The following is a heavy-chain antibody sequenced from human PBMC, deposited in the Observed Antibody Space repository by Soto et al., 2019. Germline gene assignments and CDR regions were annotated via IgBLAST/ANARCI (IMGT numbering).Heavy chain of an antibody. D-gene: IGHD3-16*01. CDR1: GGTFSSYA. J-gene: IGHJ4*02. Sequence: QVQLVQSGAEVKKPGSSVKVSCKASGGTFSSYAISWVRQAPGQGLEWMGGIIPIFGTANYAQKFQGRVTITADESTGTAYMGLSSLRSGDTAVYYCASRIWGAVTPFDYWGQGTLVTVSS. V-gene: IGHV1-69*01. CDR2: IIPIFGTA. CDR3: ASRIWGAVTPFDY.